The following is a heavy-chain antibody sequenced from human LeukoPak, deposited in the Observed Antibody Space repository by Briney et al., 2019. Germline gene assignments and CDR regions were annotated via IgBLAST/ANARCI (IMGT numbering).Heavy chain of an antibody. CDR2: IYYSGST. J-gene: IGHJ3*02. CDR1: GGSISSGDYY. Sequence: TSETLSLTCTVSGGSISSGDYYWSWIRQPPGKGLEWIGYIYYSGSTYYNPSLKSRVTISVDTSKNQFSLKLSSVTAADTAVYYCARDESGDVYDAFDIWGQGTMVTVSS. V-gene: IGHV4-30-4*08. D-gene: IGHD5-12*01. CDR3: ARDESGDVYDAFDI.